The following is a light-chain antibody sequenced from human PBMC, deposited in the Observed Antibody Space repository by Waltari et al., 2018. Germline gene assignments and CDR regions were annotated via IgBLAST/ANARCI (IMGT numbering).Light chain of an antibody. J-gene: IGKJ1*01. CDR1: QSIDKF. CDR3: QPTYTSLAWT. V-gene: IGKV1-39*01. CDR2: AAS. Sequence: DIQMTQSPSSLSASVGDRVTITCRPSQSIDKFLNWYQKKPGKAPDLLIYAASTLPPGVPSRFSGSGSGTDFTLTITSLHPEDFATYYCQPTYTSLAWTFGQGTKVEIK.